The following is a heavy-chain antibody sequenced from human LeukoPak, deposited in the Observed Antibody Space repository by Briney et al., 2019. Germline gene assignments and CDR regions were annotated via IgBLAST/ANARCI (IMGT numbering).Heavy chain of an antibody. CDR2: ISSSSSYI. Sequence: PGGSLRLSCAASGFTFSSYSMNWVRQAPGKGLEWVSSISSSSSYIYHADSVKGRFTISRDNAKNSLYLQMNSLRAEDTAVYYCARDRTSGSFDYWGQGTLVTVSS. D-gene: IGHD1-26*01. CDR1: GFTFSSYS. V-gene: IGHV3-21*01. J-gene: IGHJ4*02. CDR3: ARDRTSGSFDY.